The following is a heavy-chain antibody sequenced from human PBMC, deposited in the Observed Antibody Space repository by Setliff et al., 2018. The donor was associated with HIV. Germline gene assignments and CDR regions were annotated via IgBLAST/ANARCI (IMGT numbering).Heavy chain of an antibody. V-gene: IGHV3-74*01. CDR1: GFTFSNYW. Sequence: GGSLRLSCAASGFTFSNYWMHWVRQPPGKGLVWVSRINSDGSTTNYADSVKGRFTIFRDDAKDTLYLQMTSLRAGDTGFYYCARGNFIVPGSREFDSWGQGTLVTV. CDR2: INSDGSTT. D-gene: IGHD2-2*01. J-gene: IGHJ4*02. CDR3: ARGNFIVPGSREFDS.